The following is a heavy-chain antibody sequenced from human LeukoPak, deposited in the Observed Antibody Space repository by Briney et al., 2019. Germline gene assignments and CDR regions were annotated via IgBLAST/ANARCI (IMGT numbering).Heavy chain of an antibody. CDR3: TTTPPPYCGSTSCYVGRSDY. J-gene: IGHJ4*02. CDR2: IKSKTDGGTT. CDR1: GFTFSNAW. Sequence: GVSLRLSCAASGFTFSNAWMSWVRQAPGKGLEWVGRIKSKTDGGTTDYAARVKGRFTISRDDSKNTLYLQMNILKTEDTAVYYCTTTPPPYCGSTSCYVGRSDYWGQGTLVTVSS. D-gene: IGHD2-2*01. V-gene: IGHV3-15*01.